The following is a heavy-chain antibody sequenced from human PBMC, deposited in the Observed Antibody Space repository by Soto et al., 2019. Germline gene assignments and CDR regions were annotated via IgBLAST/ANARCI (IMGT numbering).Heavy chain of an antibody. CDR2: IYYSGST. J-gene: IGHJ4*02. V-gene: IGHV4-59*01. Sequence: SETLSLTCTVSGGSISSYYWSWIRQPPGKGLEWIGYIYYSGSTNYNPSLKSRVTLSVDTSKNHFSLKLSSVTAAVTAVYYCARDPSGYSGYDYWGQGTLVTVSS. CDR3: ARDPSGYSGYDY. D-gene: IGHD5-12*01. CDR1: GGSISSYY.